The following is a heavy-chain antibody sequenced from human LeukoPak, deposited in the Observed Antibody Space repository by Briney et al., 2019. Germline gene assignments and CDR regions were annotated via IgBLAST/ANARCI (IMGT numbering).Heavy chain of an antibody. D-gene: IGHD3-10*01. CDR1: GFTFSSFT. Sequence: GGSLRLSCAASGFTFSSFTMQWVRQVPGKGLEYVSAISSTGETSYYASSVKDRFTISRDNSKNTLHLQMGSLRAEDTAVYYCARVMSGSGSKYFDDWGQGTLVTVSS. CDR2: ISSTGETS. CDR3: ARVMSGSGSKYFDD. V-gene: IGHV3-64*01. J-gene: IGHJ4*02.